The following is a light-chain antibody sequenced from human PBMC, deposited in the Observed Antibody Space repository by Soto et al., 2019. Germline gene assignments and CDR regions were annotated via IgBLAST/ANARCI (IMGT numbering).Light chain of an antibody. CDR2: WAS. CDR1: QSVLYSSNNKNY. CDR3: HQYYSIWT. Sequence: DIVLTQSPDSLAVSLGERATINCKSSQSVLYSSNNKNYLAWYQQKPGQPPKLLIYWASTRESGVSDRFSGSGSGTDFTLTISSLQAEDVAVYYCHQYYSIWTFGQGTKVEIK. V-gene: IGKV4-1*01. J-gene: IGKJ1*01.